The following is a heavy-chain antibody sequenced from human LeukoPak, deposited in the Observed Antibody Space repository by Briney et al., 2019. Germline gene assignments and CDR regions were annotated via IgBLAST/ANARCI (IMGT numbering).Heavy chain of an antibody. CDR1: GFSSTNYW. CDR3: TRGGRYTSYYWQY. CDR2: ISPDGSST. Sequence: GGSLRLSCVASGFSSTNYWVHWVRQAPGKGLVWISRISPDGSSTRYADSVKGRFTISRDNAENTLYLHMSSLRAEDPAVYYCTRGGRYTSYYWQYWGLGTLVTVSS. D-gene: IGHD1-26*01. V-gene: IGHV3-74*01. J-gene: IGHJ4*02.